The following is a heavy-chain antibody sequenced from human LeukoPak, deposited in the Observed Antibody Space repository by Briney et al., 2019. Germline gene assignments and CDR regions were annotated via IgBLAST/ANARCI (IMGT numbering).Heavy chain of an antibody. D-gene: IGHD6-13*01. CDR1: GSNFATNW. Sequence: GASLKISRKGSGSNFATNWIGWVRQMPGKGLEWMGMIYPGDSDTRYSPSFQGQVTISVDKSINTAYLQWSSLKASDTAMYFCARPTYSTNWDYWGQGTLVTVSS. V-gene: IGHV5-51*01. J-gene: IGHJ4*02. CDR3: ARPTYSTNWDY. CDR2: IYPGDSDT.